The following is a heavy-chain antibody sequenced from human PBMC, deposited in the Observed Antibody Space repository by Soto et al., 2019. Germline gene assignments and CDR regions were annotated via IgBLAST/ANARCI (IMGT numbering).Heavy chain of an antibody. V-gene: IGHV3-21*01. CDR2: ISSSSSYI. CDR3: ARVRGGAAFDI. CDR1: GFTFSSYS. Sequence: GGSLRLSCAASGFTFSSYSMNWVRRAPGKGLEWVSSISSSSSYIYYADSVKGRFTISRDNAKNSLYLQMNSLRAEDTAVYYCARVRGGAAFDIWGQGTMVTVSS. D-gene: IGHD3-16*01. J-gene: IGHJ3*02.